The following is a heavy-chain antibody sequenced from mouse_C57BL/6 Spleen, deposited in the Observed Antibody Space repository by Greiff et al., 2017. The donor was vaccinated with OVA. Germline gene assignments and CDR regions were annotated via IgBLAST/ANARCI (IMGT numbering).Heavy chain of an antibody. V-gene: IGHV2-2*01. Sequence: VQLQQSGPGLVQPSQSLSITCTVSGFSLTSYGVHWVRQSPGKGLEWLGVIWSGGSTDYHAAFISRLSISKDNSKSQVFFKMNSLQADDTAIYYCARKWGNYAMDDWGQGTSVTVSS. CDR2: IWSGGST. CDR1: GFSLTSYG. J-gene: IGHJ4*01. CDR3: ARKWGNYAMDD.